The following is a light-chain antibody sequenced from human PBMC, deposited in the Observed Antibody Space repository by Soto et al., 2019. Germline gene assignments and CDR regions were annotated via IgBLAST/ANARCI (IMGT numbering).Light chain of an antibody. V-gene: IGKV3-15*01. CDR2: RAS. CDR3: QQYNNWLRT. Sequence: EIVLTQSPATLSLSPGERATLYCRASQSVSSYLAWYQQKPGQAPRLLIYRASTRATGVPARFSGSGSGTEFTLTISSLQSEDFAVYYCQQYNNWLRTFGQGTKVDIK. CDR1: QSVSSY. J-gene: IGKJ1*01.